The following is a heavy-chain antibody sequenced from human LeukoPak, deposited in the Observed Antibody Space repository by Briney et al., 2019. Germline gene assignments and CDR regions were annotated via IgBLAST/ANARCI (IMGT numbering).Heavy chain of an antibody. D-gene: IGHD2-2*01. J-gene: IGHJ4*02. V-gene: IGHV4-38-2*01. Sequence: PSETLSLTCAVSGYSISSGYYWGWIRQPPGKGLEWIGSIYHSGSTNYNPSLKSRVTISVDTSKNQFSLKLSSVTAADTAVYYCARAGFGGYQLPYFDYWGQGTLVTVSS. CDR1: GYSISSGYY. CDR3: ARAGFGGYQLPYFDY. CDR2: IYHSGST.